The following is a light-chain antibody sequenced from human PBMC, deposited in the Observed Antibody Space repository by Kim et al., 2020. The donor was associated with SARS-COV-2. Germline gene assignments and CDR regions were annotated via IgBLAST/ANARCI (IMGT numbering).Light chain of an antibody. CDR3: RHDYTYPRA. CDR2: AAS. J-gene: IGKJ2*01. V-gene: IGKV1-6*01. CDR1: QDIRND. Sequence: SASVGDRVTITCRASQDIRNDLGWYQQKPGRAPKLLVYAASNLQSGVPSRFSGSGSGTDFTLAISSLQPEDFATYYCRHDYTYPRAFGQGTKLEI.